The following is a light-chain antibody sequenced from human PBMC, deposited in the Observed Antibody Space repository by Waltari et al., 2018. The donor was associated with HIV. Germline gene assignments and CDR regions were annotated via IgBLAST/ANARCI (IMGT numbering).Light chain of an antibody. J-gene: IGLJ2*01. Sequence: SYELTQQPSVSVSPGQTAIIPCAGDNLRDKYASWYQQRPGQSPVLVIYEDVKRPSGIPERFSGSNSGNTATLTISGTQAMDESDYYCQAWDSHNVIFGGGTKLTVL. V-gene: IGLV3-1*01. CDR3: QAWDSHNVI. CDR2: EDV. CDR1: NLRDKY.